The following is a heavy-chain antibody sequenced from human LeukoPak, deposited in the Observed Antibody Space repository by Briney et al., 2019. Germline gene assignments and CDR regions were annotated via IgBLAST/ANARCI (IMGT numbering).Heavy chain of an antibody. CDR1: GFTLTYFS. Sequence: PGGSLRLSCAASGFTLTYFSMNWVRQAPGKVLEWVSSISSSSTYIHYADSVRGRFTISRDNAKNSLYLQMNSLRAEDTAVYYCARAGDGGYYFDYWGQGTLVIVSS. CDR2: ISSSSTYI. J-gene: IGHJ4*02. CDR3: ARAGDGGYYFDY. V-gene: IGHV3-21*01. D-gene: IGHD3-16*01.